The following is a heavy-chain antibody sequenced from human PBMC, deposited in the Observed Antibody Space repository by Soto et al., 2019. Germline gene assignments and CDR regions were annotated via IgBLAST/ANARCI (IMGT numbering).Heavy chain of an antibody. CDR3: ARDFPAYCGGDCYSALDY. V-gene: IGHV3-33*01. CDR1: GFTFSSYG. J-gene: IGHJ4*02. D-gene: IGHD2-21*01. Sequence: QVQLVESGGGVVQPGRSLRLSCAASGFTFSSYGMHWVRQAPGKGLEWVAVIWYDGSNKYYADSVKGRFTISRDNSKNPMYLHMNRLRAEDTAVYYCARDFPAYCGGDCYSALDYWGQGSLVTVSS. CDR2: IWYDGSNK.